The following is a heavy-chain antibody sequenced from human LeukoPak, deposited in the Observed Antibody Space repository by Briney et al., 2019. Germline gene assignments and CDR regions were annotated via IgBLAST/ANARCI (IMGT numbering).Heavy chain of an antibody. CDR2: IYISGST. J-gene: IGHJ4*02. D-gene: IGHD4-17*01. Sequence: PSETLSLTCTVSGGAICSYYCSWIRQPAGKGLGWIGRIYISGSTNYNPSLTSRVTMSVDTSKNQFSLKLSSVTAADTAVYYCARDVDYGGYAYWGQGTLVTVSS. CDR3: ARDVDYGGYAY. V-gene: IGHV4-4*07. CDR1: GGAICSYY.